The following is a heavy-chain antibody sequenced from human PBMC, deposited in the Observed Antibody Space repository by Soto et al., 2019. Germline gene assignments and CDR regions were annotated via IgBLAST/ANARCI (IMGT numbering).Heavy chain of an antibody. CDR3: AKQQGDSSSSDY. CDR1: GFTFNTYA. D-gene: IGHD6-13*01. V-gene: IGHV3-30*18. CDR2: ISYDGSKK. J-gene: IGHJ4*01. Sequence: GGSLRLSCAASGFTFNTYAMSWVRQAPGKGLEWVAAISYDGSKKYYAGSVKGRCTISRDNSKNTLYLQMNSLRTEDTAVYYCAKQQGDSSSSDYWGQGTLVTVSS.